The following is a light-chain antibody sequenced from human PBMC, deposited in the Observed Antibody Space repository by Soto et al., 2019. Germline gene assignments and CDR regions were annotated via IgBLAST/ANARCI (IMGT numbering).Light chain of an antibody. Sequence: QSALTQPASVSASPGKSIAISCTGPDSDIGGYDHVSWYQQHPGKAPKLLIYDVTNRPSGVSSRFSGSKAGRTASLTISGLQTEDEADYYCSSHTSSTALVFGTGTKLTVL. CDR2: DVT. CDR3: SSHTSSTALV. J-gene: IGLJ1*01. CDR1: DSDIGGYDH. V-gene: IGLV2-14*03.